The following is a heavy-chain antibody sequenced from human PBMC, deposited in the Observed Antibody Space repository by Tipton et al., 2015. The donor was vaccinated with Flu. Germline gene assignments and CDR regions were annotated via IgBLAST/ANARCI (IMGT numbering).Heavy chain of an antibody. Sequence: SLRLSCTASGFTIGDFVLSWVRQAPGKGLEWVGFIRSKPYGGTTEYAASVKGRFTISRDDSKSIAYLQMNSLRAEDTAVYYCARSYYYDSSGYPGVDYWGQGTLVTVSS. V-gene: IGHV3-49*04. J-gene: IGHJ4*02. CDR1: GFTIGDFV. CDR3: ARSYYYDSSGYPGVDY. CDR2: IRSKPYGGTT. D-gene: IGHD3-22*01.